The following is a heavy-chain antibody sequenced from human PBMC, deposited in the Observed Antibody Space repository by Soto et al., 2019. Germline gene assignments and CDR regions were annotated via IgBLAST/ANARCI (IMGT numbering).Heavy chain of an antibody. CDR1: GFPFSLYL. V-gene: IGHV3-23*01. CDR2: ISGSGGST. J-gene: IGHJ4*02. CDR3: AKDLIRRSIAAGY. D-gene: IGHD6-13*01. Sequence: GGSLRLSCAASGFPFSLYLMSWVRQAPGKGLEWVSLISGSGGSTYYADSVKGRFTISRDNSKNTLYLQMNSLRAEDTAVYYCAKDLIRRSIAAGYWGQGTLVTVSS.